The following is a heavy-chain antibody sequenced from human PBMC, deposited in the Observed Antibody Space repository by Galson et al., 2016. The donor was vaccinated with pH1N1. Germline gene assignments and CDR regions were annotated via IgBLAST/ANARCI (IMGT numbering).Heavy chain of an antibody. CDR1: GYIFSTFW. CDR2: VYPGDSDT. Sequence: QSGAEVKKPGESLKISCKGSGYIFSTFWIGWVRQMPGKGLEWMGIVYPGDSDTRYNPSFKGQVTTSVDKSISTAYLQWSSLKASDSAIYFCARHQSSSDDYFFYNMDVWGQGTTVTVSS. V-gene: IGHV5-51*01. CDR3: ARHQSSSDDYFFYNMDV. J-gene: IGHJ6*02. D-gene: IGHD6-6*01.